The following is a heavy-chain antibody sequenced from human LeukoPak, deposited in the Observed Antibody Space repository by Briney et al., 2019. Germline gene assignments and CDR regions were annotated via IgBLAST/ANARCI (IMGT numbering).Heavy chain of an antibody. CDR2: ISSSSSYI. CDR3: ARDGLLRFLEWLPRYYGMDV. V-gene: IGHV3-21*01. CDR1: GFTFSSYS. J-gene: IGHJ6*02. Sequence: GGSLRLSCAASGFTFSSYSMNWVRQAPGKGLEWVSSISSSSSYIYYADSVKGRFTISGDNAKNSLYLQMNSLRAEDTAVYYCARDGLLRFLEWLPRYYGMDVWGQGTTVTVSS. D-gene: IGHD3-3*01.